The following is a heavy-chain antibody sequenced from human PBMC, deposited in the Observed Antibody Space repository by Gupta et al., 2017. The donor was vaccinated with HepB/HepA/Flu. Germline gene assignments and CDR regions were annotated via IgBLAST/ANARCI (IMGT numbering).Heavy chain of an antibody. D-gene: IGHD3-22*01. Sequence: QVQLVESGGGVVQPGRSLRLSCAASGFTFSSYAMHWVRQAPGKGLEWVAVISYDGSNKYYADSVKGRFTISRDNSKNTLYLQMNSLRAEDTAVYYCARDMIVVVITTADYWGQGTLVTVSS. CDR1: GFTFSSYA. CDR3: ARDMIVVVITTADY. J-gene: IGHJ4*02. CDR2: ISYDGSNK. V-gene: IGHV3-30-3*01.